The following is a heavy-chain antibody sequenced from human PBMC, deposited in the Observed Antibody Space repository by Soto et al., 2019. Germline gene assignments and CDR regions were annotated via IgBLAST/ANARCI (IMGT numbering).Heavy chain of an antibody. V-gene: IGHV4-30-4*01. CDR1: GDSISNLDYF. D-gene: IGHD2-8*01. CDR3: AGFGVGDRDDK. J-gene: IGHJ4*02. CDR2: IYKSATT. Sequence: PSETLSLTCSVSGDSISNLDYFWAWIRQPPGQALEYIGYIYKSATTYYNPSFESRVAISVDTSKSQFSLNVTSVTAADTAVYFCAGFGVGDRDDKWGQGTLVTVSS.